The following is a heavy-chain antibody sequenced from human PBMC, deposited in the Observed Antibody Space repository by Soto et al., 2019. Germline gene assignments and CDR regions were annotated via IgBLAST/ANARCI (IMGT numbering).Heavy chain of an antibody. V-gene: IGHV1-18*01. CDR1: GYTFTSYG. CDR2: ISAYNGNT. CDR3: AKDWYEDS. Sequence: GASVKVSCKASGYTFTSYGISWVRQAPGQGLEWIGWISAYNGNTKNAQKLQGRVTMTTDTSTSTAYMELRSLRVEDTAVYYCAKDWYEDSWGQGTLVTVSS. J-gene: IGHJ4*02. D-gene: IGHD6-13*01.